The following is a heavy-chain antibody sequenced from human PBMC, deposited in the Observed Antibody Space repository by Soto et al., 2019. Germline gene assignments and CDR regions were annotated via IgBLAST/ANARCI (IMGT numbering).Heavy chain of an antibody. Sequence: SETLSLTCAVYGGSFSGYYWSWIRQPPGKGLEWIGEINHSGSTNYNPSLKSRVTISVDTSKNQFSLKLSSVTAADTAVYYCARFTIFGVVIKTYGMDVWGQGTTVTVS. V-gene: IGHV4-34*01. CDR2: INHSGST. CDR3: ARFTIFGVVIKTYGMDV. D-gene: IGHD3-3*01. CDR1: GGSFSGYY. J-gene: IGHJ6*02.